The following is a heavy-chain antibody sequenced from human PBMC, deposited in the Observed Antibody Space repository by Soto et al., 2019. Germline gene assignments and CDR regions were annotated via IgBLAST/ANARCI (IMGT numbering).Heavy chain of an antibody. CDR1: GFIFRDYA. J-gene: IGHJ4*02. Sequence: VQLLESGGGLVQPGGSLRLSCAASGFIFRDYAMNWVRQAPGKGLEWVSDISGSGDSARYADSVKGRFTISRDNSRNTLYLQINSLRVDDTALYYCGKERRGSGWSVCNFWGQGTLVTVSS. CDR3: GKERRGSGWSVCNF. V-gene: IGHV3-23*01. D-gene: IGHD6-19*01. CDR2: ISGSGDSA.